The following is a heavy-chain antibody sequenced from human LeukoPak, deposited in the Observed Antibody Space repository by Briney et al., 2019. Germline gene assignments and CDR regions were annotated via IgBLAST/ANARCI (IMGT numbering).Heavy chain of an antibody. J-gene: IGHJ3*02. D-gene: IGHD3-10*01. V-gene: IGHV3-9*01. Sequence: GGSLRLSCAASGITFDDYAMHWVRQAPGKGLEWVSGISWNSGSIDYADSVKGRFTISRDNAKNSLYLQMNSLRAEDTAVYYCARDRGRFGELFPFDIWGQGTMVTVSS. CDR1: GITFDDYA. CDR2: ISWNSGSI. CDR3: ARDRGRFGELFPFDI.